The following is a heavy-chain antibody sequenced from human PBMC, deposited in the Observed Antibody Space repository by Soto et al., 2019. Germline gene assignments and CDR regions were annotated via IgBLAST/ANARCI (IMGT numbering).Heavy chain of an antibody. CDR2: ISGSGGST. D-gene: IGHD2-2*01. J-gene: IGHJ6*02. V-gene: IGHV3-23*01. CDR1: GFTFSSYA. CDR3: AKCVLSVPAAIGSYYYYYGMDV. Sequence: EVQLLESGGGLVQPGGSLRLSCAASGFTFSSYAMSWVRQAPGKGLEWVSAISGSGGSTYYADSVKGRFTISRDNSKNTLYLQMNSLRAEDTAVYYCAKCVLSVPAAIGSYYYYYGMDVWGQGTTVTVSS.